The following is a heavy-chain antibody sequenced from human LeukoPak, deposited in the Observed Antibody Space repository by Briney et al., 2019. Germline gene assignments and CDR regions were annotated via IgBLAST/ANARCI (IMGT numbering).Heavy chain of an antibody. Sequence: GGSLRLSCAASGFTFSSNWMSWVRQAPGKGLEWVSLISDSGGNTYYADSVKGRFTISRDNSKNTLSLQMNSLRAEDTAVYYCAKDVRVGGGGMDVWGQGTPVTVSS. CDR1: GFTFSSNW. CDR3: AKDVRVGGGGMDV. V-gene: IGHV3-23*01. J-gene: IGHJ6*02. D-gene: IGHD1-26*01. CDR2: ISDSGGNT.